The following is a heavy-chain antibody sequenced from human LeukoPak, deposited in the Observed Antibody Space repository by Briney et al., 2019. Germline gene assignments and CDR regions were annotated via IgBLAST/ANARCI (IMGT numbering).Heavy chain of an antibody. CDR2: ISWNSGSI. CDR1: GFTFDDYA. D-gene: IGHD3-22*01. V-gene: IGHV3-9*01. Sequence: PGRSLRPSCAASGFTFDDYAMHWVRQAPGKGLEWVSGISWNSGSIGYADSVKGRFTISRDNAKNSLYLQMNSLRAEDTALYYCARTYYYDSSGYSYFDYWGQGTLVTVSS. J-gene: IGHJ4*02. CDR3: ARTYYYDSSGYSYFDY.